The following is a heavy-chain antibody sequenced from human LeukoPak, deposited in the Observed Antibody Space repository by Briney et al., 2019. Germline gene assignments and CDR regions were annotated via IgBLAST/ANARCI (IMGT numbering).Heavy chain of an antibody. D-gene: IGHD6-19*01. Sequence: GGSLRLSCVASGFTFSNSWMHWVRQAPGKGLVWVARINSDGSSTTYADSVKGRFTISRHNSKNTLYLQMNSLRAEDTAVYYCARDPPSGWGQGTLVTVSS. CDR2: INSDGSST. J-gene: IGHJ4*02. CDR3: ARDPPSG. CDR1: GFTFSNSW. V-gene: IGHV3-74*03.